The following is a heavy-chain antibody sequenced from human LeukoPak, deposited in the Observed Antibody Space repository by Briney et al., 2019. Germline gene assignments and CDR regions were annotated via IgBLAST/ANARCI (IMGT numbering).Heavy chain of an antibody. CDR3: ARALLHYDFWSGYSDYYFDY. D-gene: IGHD3-3*01. CDR2: ISGSGGST. V-gene: IGHV3-23*01. Sequence: GGSLRLSCAASGFTFSSYAMSWVRQAPGKGLEWVSAISGSGGSTYYADSVKGRFTISRDNSKNTLYLQMNSLRAEDTAVYYCARALLHYDFWSGYSDYYFDYWGQGTLVTVSS. CDR1: GFTFSSYA. J-gene: IGHJ4*02.